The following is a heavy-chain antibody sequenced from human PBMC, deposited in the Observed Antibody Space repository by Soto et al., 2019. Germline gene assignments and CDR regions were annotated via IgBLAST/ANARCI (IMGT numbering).Heavy chain of an antibody. D-gene: IGHD3-10*01. CDR1: GGSISSYY. CDR2: IYYSGST. CDR3: ARVRVADAFDI. Sequence: SETLSLTCTVSGGSISSYYWSWIRQPPGKGLECIGYIYYSGSTNYNPSLKSRVTISVDTSKNQFSLKLSSVTAADTAVYYCARVRVADAFDIWGQGTMVTVSS. V-gene: IGHV4-59*01. J-gene: IGHJ3*02.